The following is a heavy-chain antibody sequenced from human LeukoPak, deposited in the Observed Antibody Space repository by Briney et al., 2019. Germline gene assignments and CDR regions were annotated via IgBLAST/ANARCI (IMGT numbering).Heavy chain of an antibody. D-gene: IGHD6-13*01. J-gene: IGHJ6*03. CDR1: GFTFSSYG. CDR3: ARELQQLVRGFNFYFMDV. Sequence: GGSLRLSCAASGFTFSSYGMNWVRQAPGKGLEWVSYITSSSSSIYYADSVRGRFTISRDNAKNSLYLQMNSLRAEDTAVYYCARELQQLVRGFNFYFMDVWGKGTTVTVSS. CDR2: ITSSSSSI. V-gene: IGHV3-48*01.